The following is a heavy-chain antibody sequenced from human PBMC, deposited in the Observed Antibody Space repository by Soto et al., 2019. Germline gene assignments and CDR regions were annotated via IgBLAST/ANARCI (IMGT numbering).Heavy chain of an antibody. CDR3: AREYYYTMDV. J-gene: IGHJ6*02. Sequence: GGSLRLSCEASGFTFRDYYMTWFRQAPGKGLEWLSYIDSSTKYTNYADSVKGRFTISRDNAKNSLYLQMNSLRADDTAVYYCAREYYYTMDVWGQGTMVTVSS. CDR1: GFTFRDYY. V-gene: IGHV3-11*05. CDR2: IDSSTKYT.